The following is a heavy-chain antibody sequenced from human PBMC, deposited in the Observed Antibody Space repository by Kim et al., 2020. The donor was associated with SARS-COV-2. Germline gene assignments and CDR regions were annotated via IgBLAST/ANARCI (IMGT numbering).Heavy chain of an antibody. CDR1: GGSISSYY. J-gene: IGHJ3*02. D-gene: IGHD3-10*01. V-gene: IGHV4-59*01. Sequence: SETLSLTCTVSGGSISSYYWSWIRQPPGKGLEWIGYIYYRGSTNYNPSLKSRVTISVATSKNQFSLKLSSVTAADTAVYYCARGPGFGELLPSGLGAFDIWGQGTMVTVSS. CDR2: IYYRGST. CDR3: ARGPGFGELLPSGLGAFDI.